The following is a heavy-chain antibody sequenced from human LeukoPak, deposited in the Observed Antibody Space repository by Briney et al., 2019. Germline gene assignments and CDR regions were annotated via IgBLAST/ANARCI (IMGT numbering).Heavy chain of an antibody. CDR1: GFTFSNYA. D-gene: IGHD2-2*01. Sequence: TGGSLRLSCAASGFTFSNYAMSWVRQAPGKGLEWVSTISGSGGSTYYADSVKGRFTISRDNSKNTLYLQLNSLRAEDTAVYYCAKSTSPLYYHYGMDVWGQGTTVTVSS. CDR2: ISGSGGST. J-gene: IGHJ6*02. V-gene: IGHV3-23*01. CDR3: AKSTSPLYYHYGMDV.